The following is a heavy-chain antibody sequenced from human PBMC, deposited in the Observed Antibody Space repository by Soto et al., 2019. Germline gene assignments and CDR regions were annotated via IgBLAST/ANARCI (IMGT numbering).Heavy chain of an antibody. Sequence: PSETLSLTCAVSGYSISSGYYWGWIRQPPGKGLEWIGSIYHSGSTYYNPSLKSRVTISVDTSKNQFSLKLSSVTAADTAVYYCARDKWQWLVAYYFDYWGRGTLGAVSS. V-gene: IGHV4-38-2*02. D-gene: IGHD6-19*01. J-gene: IGHJ4*02. CDR2: IYHSGST. CDR3: ARDKWQWLVAYYFDY. CDR1: GYSISSGYY.